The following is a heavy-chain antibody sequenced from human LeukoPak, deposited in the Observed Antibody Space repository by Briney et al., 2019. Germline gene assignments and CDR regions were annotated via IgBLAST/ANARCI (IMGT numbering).Heavy chain of an antibody. Sequence: SETLSLTCAVYGGSFSGYYWSWIRQPPGKGLEWIGEINHSGSTNYNPSLKSRVTISVDTSKNQISLKLSSVTAADTAVHYCARGSYCSSTSCYRGVKGFDPWGQGTLVTVSS. CDR3: ARGSYCSSTSCYRGVKGFDP. CDR1: GGSFSGYY. CDR2: INHSGST. D-gene: IGHD2-2*01. V-gene: IGHV4-34*01. J-gene: IGHJ5*02.